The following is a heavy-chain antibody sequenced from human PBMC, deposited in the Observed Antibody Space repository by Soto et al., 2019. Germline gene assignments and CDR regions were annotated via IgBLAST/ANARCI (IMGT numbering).Heavy chain of an antibody. D-gene: IGHD3-10*01. V-gene: IGHV4-59*01. CDR2: IYYSGST. J-gene: IGHJ5*02. CDR1: GGSISSYY. Sequence: SETLSLTCTVSGGSISSYYWSWIRQPPGKGLEWIGYIYYSGSTNYNPSLKSRVTISVDTSKNQFSLKLSSVTAADTAVYYCARALWFGGNKNWFDPWGQGTLVTVSS. CDR3: ARALWFGGNKNWFDP.